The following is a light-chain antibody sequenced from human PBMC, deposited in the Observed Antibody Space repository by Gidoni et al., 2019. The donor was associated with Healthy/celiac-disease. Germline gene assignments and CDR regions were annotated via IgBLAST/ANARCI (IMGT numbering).Light chain of an antibody. CDR1: QSISNY. J-gene: IGKJ2*01. CDR3: QQSYSTPRT. CDR2: AAS. V-gene: IGKV1-39*01. Sequence: DSQMTQSPSSLSASVGDRVTITCRASQSISNYLNWYQQKPGKAPKLLIHAASSLQSGVPSRFSGSGSGTDFTLTISSLQPEDFATYYCQQSYSTPRTFGQGTKLEIK.